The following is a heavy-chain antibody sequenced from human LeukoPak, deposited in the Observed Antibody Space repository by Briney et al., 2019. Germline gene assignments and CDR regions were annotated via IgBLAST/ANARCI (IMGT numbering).Heavy chain of an antibody. CDR3: AREGFPTLAYCGSDCYFDY. V-gene: IGHV1-18*01. Sequence: GASVKVSCKASGYTFTSYGISWVRQAPGQGLEWMGWISPYNGNTNYAQKLQGRVTMTTDTSTSTAYMELRSLRSDDTAVYYCAREGFPTLAYCGSDCYFDYWGQGTLVTVSS. CDR1: GYTFTSYG. J-gene: IGHJ4*02. CDR2: ISPYNGNT. D-gene: IGHD2-21*02.